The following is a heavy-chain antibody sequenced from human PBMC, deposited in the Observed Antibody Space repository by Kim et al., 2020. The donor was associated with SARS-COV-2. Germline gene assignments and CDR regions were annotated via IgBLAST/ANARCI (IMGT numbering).Heavy chain of an antibody. J-gene: IGHJ1*01. CDR1: GFTFSSYA. CDR2: ISASGGDT. Sequence: GGSLRLSCAASGFTFSSYALSWVRQAPGKGLEWVSGISASGGDTYYADSVQGRFTISRDNSKNALNLEMNSLRAEDTALYYCAKVATITAPFYYYWGQGT. CDR3: AKVATITAPFYYY. D-gene: IGHD4-4*01. V-gene: IGHV3-23*01.